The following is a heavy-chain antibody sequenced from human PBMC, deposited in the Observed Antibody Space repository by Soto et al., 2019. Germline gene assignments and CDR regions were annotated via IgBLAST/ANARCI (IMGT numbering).Heavy chain of an antibody. CDR2: ISSSSSYI. CDR1: GFTFSSYS. J-gene: IGHJ6*02. CDR3: AIDYPIFGVVITLDYYYYYGMDV. Sequence: PGGSLRLSCAASGFTFSSYSMNWVRQAPGKGLEWVSSISSSSSYIYYADSVKGRFTISRDNAKNSLYLQMNSLRAEDTAVYYCAIDYPIFGVVITLDYYYYYGMDVWGQGTTVTVSS. V-gene: IGHV3-21*01. D-gene: IGHD3-3*01.